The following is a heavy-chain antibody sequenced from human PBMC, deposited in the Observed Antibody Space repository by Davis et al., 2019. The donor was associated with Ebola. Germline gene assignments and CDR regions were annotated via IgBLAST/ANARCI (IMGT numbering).Heavy chain of an antibody. D-gene: IGHD3-3*01. V-gene: IGHV3-30-3*01. CDR3: ARTYYDFWSGYSIDYYYGMDV. J-gene: IGHJ6*02. Sequence: GGSLRLSCAASGFTFSSYAMHWVRQAPGKGLEWVAVISYDGSNKYYADPVKGRFTISRDNSKNTLYLQMNSLRAEDTAVDYCARTYYDFWSGYSIDYYYGMDVWGQGTTVTVSS. CDR2: ISYDGSNK. CDR1: GFTFSSYA.